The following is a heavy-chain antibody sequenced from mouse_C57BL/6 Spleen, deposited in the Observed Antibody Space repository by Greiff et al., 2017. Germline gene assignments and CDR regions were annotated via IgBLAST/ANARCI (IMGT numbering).Heavy chain of an antibody. Sequence: VKLVESGAELVKPGASVKISCKASGYAFSSYWMNWVKQRPGKGLEWIGQIYPGDGDTNYNGKFKGKATLTADKSSSTAYMQLSSLTSEDSAVYFCAREGLRWDEGFAYWGQGTLVTVSA. D-gene: IGHD4-1*01. CDR1: GYAFSSYW. CDR3: AREGLRWDEGFAY. CDR2: IYPGDGDT. V-gene: IGHV1-80*01. J-gene: IGHJ3*01.